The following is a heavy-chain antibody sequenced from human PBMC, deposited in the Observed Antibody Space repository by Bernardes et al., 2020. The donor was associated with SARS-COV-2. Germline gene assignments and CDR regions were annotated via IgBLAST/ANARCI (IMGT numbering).Heavy chain of an antibody. D-gene: IGHD6-13*01. V-gene: IGHV3-21*06. Sequence: SLRLSCLASGFMFRNYSMNWVRQAPGKGLEWVSSLDKTSTYIYYADSLKGRVTISRDNAKNSLYLQINSLRDEDTAVYYCAKGTRMGGAGYDYWGQGTLVTVSS. CDR2: LDKTSTYI. CDR3: AKGTRMGGAGYDY. CDR1: GFMFRNYS. J-gene: IGHJ4*02.